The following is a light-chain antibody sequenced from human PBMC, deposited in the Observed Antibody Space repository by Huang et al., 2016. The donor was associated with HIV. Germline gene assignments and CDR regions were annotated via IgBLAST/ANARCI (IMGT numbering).Light chain of an antibody. J-gene: IGKJ4*01. Sequence: IVMTQSPATLSVSPGERVTLSCRANWTVSTNLAWYQQRPGQAPRLLIYGSSTRAPGVPARFSGSGSGTDFSLTISSLKSEDFALYYCHQYNNWLLSFGGGTRVDI. CDR2: GSS. CDR1: WTVSTN. CDR3: HQYNNWLLS. V-gene: IGKV3-15*01.